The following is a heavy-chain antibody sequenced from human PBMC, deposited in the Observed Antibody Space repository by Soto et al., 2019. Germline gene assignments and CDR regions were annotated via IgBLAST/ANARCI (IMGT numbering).Heavy chain of an antibody. Sequence: ASVKVSCKVSGYTLTELSMHWVRQAPGKGLEWMGGFDPEDGETIYAQKFQGRVTMTEDTSTDTAYMELSSLRSEDTAVYYCATWVIGYCSGGSCYSPYYYYYMDVWGKGTTVTVSS. J-gene: IGHJ6*03. CDR2: FDPEDGET. CDR3: ATWVIGYCSGGSCYSPYYYYYMDV. CDR1: GYTLTELS. D-gene: IGHD2-15*01. V-gene: IGHV1-24*01.